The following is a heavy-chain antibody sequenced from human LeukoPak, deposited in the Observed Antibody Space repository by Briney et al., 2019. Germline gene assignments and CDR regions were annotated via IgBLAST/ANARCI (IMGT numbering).Heavy chain of an antibody. CDR3: ASGHYGDVDAFDI. Sequence: GGSLRLSCAASGFTFSSYGMHWVRQAPGKGLEWVAVIWYDGSNKFYADSVKGRFTISRDNSKNTLYLQMNSLRAEDTAVYYCASGHYGDVDAFDIWGQGTMVTVSS. V-gene: IGHV3-33*01. J-gene: IGHJ3*02. CDR1: GFTFSSYG. CDR2: IWYDGSNK. D-gene: IGHD4-17*01.